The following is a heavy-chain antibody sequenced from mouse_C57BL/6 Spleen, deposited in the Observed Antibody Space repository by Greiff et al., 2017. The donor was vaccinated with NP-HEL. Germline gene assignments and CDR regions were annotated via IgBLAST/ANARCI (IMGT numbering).Heavy chain of an antibody. V-gene: IGHV1-55*01. Sequence: QVQLQQPGAELVKPGASVKMSCKASGYTFTSYWITWVKQRPGQGLEWIGDIYPGSGSTNYNEKFKSKATLTVDTSSSTAYMQLSSLTSEDSAVYYCARGRDYYGSSYVDYWGQGTTLTVSS. CDR1: GYTFTSYW. D-gene: IGHD1-1*01. CDR2: IYPGSGST. J-gene: IGHJ2*01. CDR3: ARGRDYYGSSYVDY.